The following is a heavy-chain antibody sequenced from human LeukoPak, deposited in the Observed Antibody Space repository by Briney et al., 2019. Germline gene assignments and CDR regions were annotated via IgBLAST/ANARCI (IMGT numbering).Heavy chain of an antibody. Sequence: GGSLRLSCAASGFTFRGYWMHWVRQAPGKGLVWVSRINTDGSSTSHADFVKGRFTISRDNAKNTLYLQMNSLRAEDTAVYYCARSRTVGATLDYWGQGTLVTVSS. J-gene: IGHJ4*02. CDR3: ARSRTVGATLDY. CDR1: GFTFRGYW. CDR2: INTDGSST. V-gene: IGHV3-74*01. D-gene: IGHD1-26*01.